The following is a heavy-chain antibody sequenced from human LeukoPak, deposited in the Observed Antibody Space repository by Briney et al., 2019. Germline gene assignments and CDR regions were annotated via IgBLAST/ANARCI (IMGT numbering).Heavy chain of an antibody. J-gene: IGHJ4*02. CDR2: ITSTHRTT. V-gene: IGHV3-11*04. CDR1: GFTFSNYY. D-gene: IGHD3-16*01. CDR3: ATDYYGYGTN. Sequence: GGSLRLSCAASGFTFSNYYMSWIRQAPGKGLEWVSYITSTHRTTYYADSVKGRFTISRDNAKNSLCLQMNSLRAEDTAVYYCATDYYGYGTNWGQGTLVTVSS.